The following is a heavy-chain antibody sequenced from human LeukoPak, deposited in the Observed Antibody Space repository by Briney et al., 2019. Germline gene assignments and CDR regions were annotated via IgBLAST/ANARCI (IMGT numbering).Heavy chain of an antibody. Sequence: GGSLILSCAASGFTFSAYVMHWVRQAPGKGLEWVAVIWYDGTNKYYADSVKGRFTISRDNSKNTLYLQMNSLRAEDTAVYYCAREHRGYSYGHGLDYWGQGTLVTVSS. CDR3: AREHRGYSYGHGLDY. V-gene: IGHV3-33*01. CDR2: IWYDGTNK. J-gene: IGHJ4*02. D-gene: IGHD5-18*01. CDR1: GFTFSAYV.